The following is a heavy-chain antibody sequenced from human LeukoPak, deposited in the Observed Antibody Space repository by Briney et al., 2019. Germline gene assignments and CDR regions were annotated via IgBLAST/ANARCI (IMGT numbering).Heavy chain of an antibody. CDR1: GFRVSGSW. V-gene: IGHV3-7*01. D-gene: IGHD6-13*01. CDR3: AREWRGGIAAAGTRIEGDY. Sequence: GGSLRLSCAVSGFRVSGSWMTSVRQAPGEGLEWVANMKQEGSEKNYVDSVKGPFTISRDNADNSLFLQMNSLRVEDRAVYYCAREWRGGIAAAGTRIEGDYWGQGALVAVSS. CDR2: MKQEGSEK. J-gene: IGHJ4*02.